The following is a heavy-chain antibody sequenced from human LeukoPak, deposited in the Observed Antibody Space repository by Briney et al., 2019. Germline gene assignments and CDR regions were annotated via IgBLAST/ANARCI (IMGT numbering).Heavy chain of an antibody. D-gene: IGHD3-3*01. J-gene: IGHJ4*02. CDR3: VKDSRITIFGVPFFGY. Sequence: GGSLRLSCSASGFTFSSYAMHWLRQAPGKGLEYASGISINGGSTYYADSVKDRFTISRDNSKSTLYLQMSSLRAEDTAVYYCVKDSRITIFGVPFFGYWGQGTLVTVSS. V-gene: IGHV3-64D*09. CDR1: GFTFSSYA. CDR2: ISINGGST.